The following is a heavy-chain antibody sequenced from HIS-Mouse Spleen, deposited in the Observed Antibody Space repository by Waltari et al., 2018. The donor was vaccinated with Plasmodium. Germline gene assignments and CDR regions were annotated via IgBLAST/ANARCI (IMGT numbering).Heavy chain of an antibody. V-gene: IGHV4-31*03. D-gene: IGHD1-26*01. J-gene: IGHJ5*02. Sequence: QVQLQESGPGLVKPSQTLSLTCPVSGGPISRGATYWSWIRQHPGKGLEWFGYIYYSGSTYYNPSLKSRVAISVDTSKNQFSLNLSSVTAADTTVDYCVRWVGNWFDPWGQGTLVTVSS. CDR2: IYYSGST. CDR3: VRWVGNWFDP. CDR1: GGPISRGATY.